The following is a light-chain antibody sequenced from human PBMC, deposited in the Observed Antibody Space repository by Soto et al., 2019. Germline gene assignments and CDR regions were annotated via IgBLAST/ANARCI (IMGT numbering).Light chain of an antibody. CDR1: QSISSY. Sequence: DIQMTQSPSSLSASVGDRVTITCRASQSISSYLNWYQQKPGKAPKLLIYAASSLKSGVPSRFSGSGSGTDFTLTISSLQPEDFATYYCQQSYSTLGTFGGGTKVEIK. CDR3: QQSYSTLGT. V-gene: IGKV1-39*01. CDR2: AAS. J-gene: IGKJ4*01.